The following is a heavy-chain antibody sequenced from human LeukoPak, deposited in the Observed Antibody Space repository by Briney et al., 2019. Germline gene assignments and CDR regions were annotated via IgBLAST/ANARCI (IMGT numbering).Heavy chain of an antibody. J-gene: IGHJ4*02. CDR3: ARAVGNSGIDS. CDR2: VKQDGSEK. Sequence: GGSLRLSCAASRFTFSSYWMSWVRQAPGKGLEWVANVKQDGSEKYYVDSVRGRFTISRDNAKNSLYLQMNSLRAEDTAVYYCARAVGNSGIDSWGQGTLVTVSS. D-gene: IGHD4-23*01. CDR1: RFTFSSYW. V-gene: IGHV3-7*04.